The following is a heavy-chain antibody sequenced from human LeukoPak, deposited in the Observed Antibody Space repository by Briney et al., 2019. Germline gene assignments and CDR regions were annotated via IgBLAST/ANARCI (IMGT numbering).Heavy chain of an antibody. Sequence: SETLSLTCTVSGGSVSSGSYYWSWIRQPPGKGLEWIGYIYYSGSTNYNPSLKSRVTIPVDTSKNQFSLKLSSVTAADTAVYYCASFRAADTSPYGDYADYWGQGTLVTVSS. D-gene: IGHD4-17*01. CDR2: IYYSGST. J-gene: IGHJ4*02. CDR3: ASFRAADTSPYGDYADY. CDR1: GGSVSSGSYY. V-gene: IGHV4-61*01.